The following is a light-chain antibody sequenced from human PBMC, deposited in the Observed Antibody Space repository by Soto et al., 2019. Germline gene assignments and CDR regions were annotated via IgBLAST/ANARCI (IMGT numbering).Light chain of an antibody. CDR3: NSYTSSSTYV. CDR2: DVT. V-gene: IGLV2-14*03. Sequence: QSVLTQPASVSGSPGQLITISCTGTSSDVGGFNYVSWYQQHPGKALKLMIYDVTNRPSGVFYRFSGSKSGNTASLTISGLQAEDEADYYCNSYTSSSTYVFGTGTKVTVL. CDR1: SSDVGGFNY. J-gene: IGLJ1*01.